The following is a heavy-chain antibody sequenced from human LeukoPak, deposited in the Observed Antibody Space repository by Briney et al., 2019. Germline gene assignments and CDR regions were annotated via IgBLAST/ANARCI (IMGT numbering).Heavy chain of an antibody. CDR1: GFTFSSYS. Sequence: GGSLRLSCAASGFTFSSYSMNWVRQAPGKGLEWVSSISSSSSYIYYADSVKGRFTISRDNAKNSLYLQMNSLRVEDTAVYYCASRAGVGSIDAFDIWGQGTMVTVSS. V-gene: IGHV3-21*01. D-gene: IGHD2-15*01. CDR3: ASRAGVGSIDAFDI. J-gene: IGHJ3*02. CDR2: ISSSSSYI.